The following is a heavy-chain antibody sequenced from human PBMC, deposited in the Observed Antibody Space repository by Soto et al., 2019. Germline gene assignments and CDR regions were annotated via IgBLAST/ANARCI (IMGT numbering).Heavy chain of an antibody. J-gene: IGHJ4*02. D-gene: IGHD2-8*01. CDR3: AKDIYNGRLHLVAHY. CDR2: ISNDGNRQ. V-gene: IGHV3-30*18. Sequence: QVKVVESGGGVVQPGGSLRLSCTASGFSFSSYGMHWVRLAPGKGLEWVAIISNDGNRQWHRDPAKGRFTISKDNSKNTLDFEMNTVRTEVAAMYDCAKDIYNGRLHLVAHYWGKGTLVTVSS. CDR1: GFSFSSYG.